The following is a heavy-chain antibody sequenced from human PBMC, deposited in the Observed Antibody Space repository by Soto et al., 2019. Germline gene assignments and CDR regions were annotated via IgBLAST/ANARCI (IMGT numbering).Heavy chain of an antibody. Sequence: ASVKVSCKASGYTFTGYYMHWVRQAPGQGLEWMGWINPNSGGTNYAQKFQGRVTMTRDTSISTAYMELSRLRSDDTAVYYCARDESYYYDSSGSNWFDPWGQGTLVTVSS. CDR3: ARDESYYYDSSGSNWFDP. D-gene: IGHD3-22*01. CDR1: GYTFTGYY. J-gene: IGHJ5*02. CDR2: INPNSGGT. V-gene: IGHV1-2*02.